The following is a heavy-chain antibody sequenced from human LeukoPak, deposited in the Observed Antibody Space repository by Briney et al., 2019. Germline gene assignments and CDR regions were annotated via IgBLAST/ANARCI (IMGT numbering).Heavy chain of an antibody. D-gene: IGHD5-24*01. CDR1: GGSFSGYY. Sequence: PSETLSLTCAVYGGSFSGYYWSWIRQPPGKGLEWIGEINHSGSTNYNPPLKSRVTISVDTSKNQFSLKLSSVTAADTAVYYCARRWLHRKGFDYWGQGTLVTVSS. V-gene: IGHV4-34*01. J-gene: IGHJ4*02. CDR3: ARRWLHRKGFDY. CDR2: INHSGST.